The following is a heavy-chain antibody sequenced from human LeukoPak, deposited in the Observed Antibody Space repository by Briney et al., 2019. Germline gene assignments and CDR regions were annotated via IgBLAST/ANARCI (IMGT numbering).Heavy chain of an antibody. D-gene: IGHD1-14*01. Sequence: SETLSLTCAVYGGSFSGYYWSWIRQPPGKGLEWIGEINHSGSTNYNPSLKSRVTMSVDTSKNQFSLRLSSVTAADTAMYYCARVGPWVNPDYYYYYMDVWGKGTTVTVSS. CDR3: ARVGPWVNPDYYYYYMDV. CDR1: GGSFSGYY. J-gene: IGHJ6*03. V-gene: IGHV4-34*01. CDR2: INHSGST.